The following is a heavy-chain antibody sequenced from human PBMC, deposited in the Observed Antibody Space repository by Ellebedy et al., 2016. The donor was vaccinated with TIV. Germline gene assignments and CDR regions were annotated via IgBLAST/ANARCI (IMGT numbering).Heavy chain of an antibody. CDR2: IYYSGST. Sequence: SETLSLTCIVSGGSISNYYWNWIRQPPGKGLEWIGYIYYSGSTNYNPSLKSRVAISVDTSQNHFSLNLYSVTAADTAVYYCARGQYSGYDVDSYFYFMDVWGKGTTVTVSS. J-gene: IGHJ6*03. CDR3: ARGQYSGYDVDSYFYFMDV. CDR1: GGSISNYY. D-gene: IGHD5-12*01. V-gene: IGHV4-59*01.